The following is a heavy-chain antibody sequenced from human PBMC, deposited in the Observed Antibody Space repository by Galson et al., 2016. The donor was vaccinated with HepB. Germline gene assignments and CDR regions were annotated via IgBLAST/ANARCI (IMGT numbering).Heavy chain of an antibody. CDR3: ARGSGTTNYFYYYGLDV. J-gene: IGHJ6*02. Sequence: SLRLSCAASGFTFSSYKMHWVRQVPGKGLEWVAVLSYVGSNEFYADSVRGRFTISRDNSKNTLYLQMNSLRAEDTAVYYCARGSGTTNYFYYYGLDVWGQGTTVAASS. CDR2: LSYVGSNE. V-gene: IGHV3-30*04. CDR1: GFTFSSYK. D-gene: IGHD1-7*01.